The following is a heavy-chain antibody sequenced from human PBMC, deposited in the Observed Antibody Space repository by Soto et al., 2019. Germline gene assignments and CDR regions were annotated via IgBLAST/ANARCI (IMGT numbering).Heavy chain of an antibody. CDR1: KFSFSGYW. CDR2: VNPGGSTT. Sequence: EVQLVESGGGLVQPGGSLRLSCAASKFSFSGYWMHWVRQAPGKGLMWFSRVNPGGSTTTYAESVKGQLTISRDNAKNTVFLQMNSLRADDTAVYYFAKVASGRYAWLAPWGQGALVTVSS. CDR3: AKVASGRYAWLAP. V-gene: IGHV3-74*01. D-gene: IGHD1-26*01. J-gene: IGHJ5*02.